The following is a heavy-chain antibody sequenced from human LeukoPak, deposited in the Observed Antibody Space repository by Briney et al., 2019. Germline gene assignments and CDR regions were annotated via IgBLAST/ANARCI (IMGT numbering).Heavy chain of an antibody. Sequence: PSETLSLTCTVSGGSISTYYWSWIRRPAGKGLEWIGRIYNSGSTNYNPSLKSRVTISVDKSKNQFSLKLSSVTAADTAVYYCARESGSFSIWGQGTLVSFSS. J-gene: IGHJ4*02. CDR2: IYNSGST. D-gene: IGHD1-26*01. V-gene: IGHV4-4*07. CDR1: GGSISTYY. CDR3: ARESGSFSI.